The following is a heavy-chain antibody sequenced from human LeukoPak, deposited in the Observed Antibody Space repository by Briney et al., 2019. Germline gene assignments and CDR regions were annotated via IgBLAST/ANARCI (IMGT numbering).Heavy chain of an antibody. CDR1: GGSISSSSYY. CDR3: ARSPRGATRYYYYGMDV. V-gene: IGHV4-39*07. CDR2: IYYSGST. J-gene: IGHJ6*02. Sequence: SQALSLTCTVSGGSISSSSYYWGWIRQPPGKGLEWIGSIYYSGSTYYNPSLKSRVTISVDTSKNQFSLKLSSVTAADTAVYYCARSPRGATRYYYYGMDVWGQGTTVTVSS. D-gene: IGHD1-1*01.